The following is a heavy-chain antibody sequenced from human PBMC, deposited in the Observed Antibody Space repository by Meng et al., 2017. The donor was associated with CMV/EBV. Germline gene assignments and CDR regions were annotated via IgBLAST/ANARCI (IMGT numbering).Heavy chain of an antibody. V-gene: IGHV1-8*01. CDR2: MNPNSGNT. D-gene: IGHD2-2*01. CDR1: GYTFTSYD. J-gene: IGHJ4*02. Sequence: ASVTVSCKASGYTFTSYDINWVRQATGQGLEWMGWMNPNSGNTGYAQKFQGRVTMTRNTSISTAYMELSSLRSEDTAVYYCATRGLSDCSSTSCYQIGDYWGQGTLVTVSS. CDR3: ATRGLSDCSSTSCYQIGDY.